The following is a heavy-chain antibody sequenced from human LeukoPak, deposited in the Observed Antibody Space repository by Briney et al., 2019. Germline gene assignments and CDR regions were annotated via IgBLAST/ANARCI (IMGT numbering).Heavy chain of an antibody. CDR2: INPNSGGT. J-gene: IGHJ4*02. CDR1: GYTFTGYY. CDR3: AFRSFQDSSGYYPDSTDY. D-gene: IGHD3-22*01. V-gene: IGHV1-2*06. Sequence: GASVKVSCKASGYTFTGYYMHWVRQAPGQGLEWMGRINPNSGGTNYAQKFQGRVTMTRDTSISTAYMELSRLRSDDTAVYYRAFRSFQDSSGYYPDSTDYWGQGTLVTVSS.